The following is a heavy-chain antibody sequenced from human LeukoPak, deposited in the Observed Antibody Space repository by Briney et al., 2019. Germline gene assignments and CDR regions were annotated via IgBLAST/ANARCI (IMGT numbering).Heavy chain of an antibody. CDR2: IYSSGTT. CDR3: ARDFSGLGKFDY. J-gene: IGHJ4*02. CDR1: GGSISSYY. D-gene: IGHD3-22*01. V-gene: IGHV4-59*13. Sequence: PSETLSPTCIVSGGSISSYYWSWIRQPPGKGLEWIGNIYSSGTTNYNPSLKSRVTISMDTSKNQFSLKLSSVTAADTAVFFCARDFSGLGKFDYWGQGTLVTVSS.